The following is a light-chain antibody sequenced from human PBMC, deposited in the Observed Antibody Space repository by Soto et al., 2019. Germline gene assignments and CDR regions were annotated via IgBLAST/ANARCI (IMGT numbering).Light chain of an antibody. V-gene: IGLV2-14*01. J-gene: IGLJ1*01. Sequence: QSALTQPGSVSGSPGQSITISCTGTSSDIGGYNYVSWYQQHPGKAPKLMICEVTNRPSGVSTRFSGSKSGNTASLTISGLQAEDDADYYCCSFTSGNTAYVFGTGTKVTVL. CDR1: SSDIGGYNY. CDR2: EVT. CDR3: CSFTSGNTAYV.